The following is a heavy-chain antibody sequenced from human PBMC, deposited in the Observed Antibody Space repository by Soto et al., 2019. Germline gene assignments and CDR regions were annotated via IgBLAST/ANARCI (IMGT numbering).Heavy chain of an antibody. CDR2: ISSNGGST. CDR1: GFTFSSYA. CDR3: VKDGARRPGGSSIRAFFYYGMDV. J-gene: IGHJ6*02. Sequence: GGSLRLSCSASGFTFSSYAMHWVRQAPGKGLEYVSAISSNGGSTYYADSVKGRFTISRDNSKNTLYLQMSSLRAEDTAVYYCVKDGARRPGGSSIRAFFYYGMDVWGQGTTVTVSS. V-gene: IGHV3-64D*08. D-gene: IGHD2-8*02.